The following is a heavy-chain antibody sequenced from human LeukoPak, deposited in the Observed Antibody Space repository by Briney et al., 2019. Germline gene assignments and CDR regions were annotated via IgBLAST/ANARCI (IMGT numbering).Heavy chain of an antibody. V-gene: IGHV3-23*01. CDR1: GFTFSDYY. J-gene: IGHJ4*02. Sequence: GGSLRLSCAASGFTFSDYYMSWIRQAPGKGLEWVSAISGSGGSTYYADSVKGRFTISRDNSKNTLYLQMNSLRAEDTAVYYCAKDGYNYVSVDYWGQGTLVTVSS. D-gene: IGHD5-24*01. CDR2: ISGSGGST. CDR3: AKDGYNYVSVDY.